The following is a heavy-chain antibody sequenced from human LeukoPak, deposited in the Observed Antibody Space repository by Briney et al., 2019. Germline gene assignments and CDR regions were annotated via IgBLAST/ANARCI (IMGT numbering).Heavy chain of an antibody. J-gene: IGHJ4*02. CDR1: GFTFSSYS. V-gene: IGHV3-30*18. CDR3: AKAKSVAGTLDY. CDR2: ISYDGSNK. D-gene: IGHD6-19*01. Sequence: PGGSLRLSCAASGFTFSSYSMNWVRQAPGKELEWVAVISYDGSNKYYADSVKGRFTISRDNSKNTLYLQMNSLRAEDTAVYYCAKAKSVAGTLDYWGQGTLVTVSS.